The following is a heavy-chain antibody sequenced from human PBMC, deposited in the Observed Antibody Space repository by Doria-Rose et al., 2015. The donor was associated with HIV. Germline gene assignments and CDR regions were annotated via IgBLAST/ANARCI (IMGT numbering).Heavy chain of an antibody. J-gene: IGHJ4*02. D-gene: IGHD6-13*01. CDR3: ARIKSSRWYHKYYFDF. Sequence: QVTLKEPGPVLVKPTETLTLTCTVSGVSLSSPGMGVSWIRQPPGKALEWLANIVSDDERSYNTSLKSRLTIYRGTSKSQVVLTMTDMDPVDTATYYCARIKSSRWYHKYYFDFWGQGTLVIVSA. CDR1: GVSLSSPGMG. CDR2: IVSDDER. V-gene: IGHV2-26*01.